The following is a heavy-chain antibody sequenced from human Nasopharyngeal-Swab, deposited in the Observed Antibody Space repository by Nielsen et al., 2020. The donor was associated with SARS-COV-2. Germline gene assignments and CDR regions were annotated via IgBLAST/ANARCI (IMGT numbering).Heavy chain of an antibody. CDR3: VRPEGVATSFKYYFQYGMDV. Sequence: KVSCKGSGYSFTSYWIAWVRQMPGKGLKGMGTINLRASDTRYAPSFQGQVTISADKSISTAYLQWSSLKASDTAMYYCVRPEGVATSFKYYFQYGMDVWGQGTMVTVPS. V-gene: IGHV5-51*01. CDR1: GYSFTSYW. D-gene: IGHD5-12*01. CDR2: INLRASDT. J-gene: IGHJ6*02.